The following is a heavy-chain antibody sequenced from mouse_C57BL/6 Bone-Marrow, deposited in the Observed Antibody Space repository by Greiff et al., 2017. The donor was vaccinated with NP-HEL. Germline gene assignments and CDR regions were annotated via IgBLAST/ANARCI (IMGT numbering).Heavy chain of an antibody. V-gene: IGHV1-61*01. CDR2: IYPSDSET. D-gene: IGHD2-4*01. CDR1: GYTFTSYW. Sequence: QVQLQQPGAELVRPGSSVKLSCKASGYTFTSYWMDWVKQRPGQGLEWIGNIYPSDSETHYNQKFKDKATLTVDKSSSTAYMQLSSLTSEDSAVYYCARRSYYDNDDGFDYWGQGTTLTVSS. J-gene: IGHJ2*01. CDR3: ARRSYYDNDDGFDY.